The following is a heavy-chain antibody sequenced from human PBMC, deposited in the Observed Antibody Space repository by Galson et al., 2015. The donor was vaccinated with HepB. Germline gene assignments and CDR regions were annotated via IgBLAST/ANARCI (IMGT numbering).Heavy chain of an antibody. Sequence: SLRLSCAASGFTFSSYAMHWFRQAPGKGLEWVAVISYDGSNKYYADSVKGRFTISRDNSKNTLYLQMNSLRAEDTAVYYCARDDETTAFDYWGQGTLVTVSS. CDR2: ISYDGSNK. D-gene: IGHD4-11*01. J-gene: IGHJ4*02. CDR3: ARDDETTAFDY. V-gene: IGHV3-30-3*01. CDR1: GFTFSSYA.